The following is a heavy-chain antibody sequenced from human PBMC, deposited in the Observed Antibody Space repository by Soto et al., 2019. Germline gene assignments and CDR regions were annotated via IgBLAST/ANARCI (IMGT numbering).Heavy chain of an antibody. CDR1: GLTVSSNY. CDR2: IYSDGTT. V-gene: IGHV3-66*01. Sequence: EVQLVESGGGLVQPGGSLRLSCAASGLTVSSNYMSWVRQAPGKGLEWLSVIYSDGTTYYGDSVKGRFTLSRDNSKNTLYLQMTSLSAADTAVYSCARAAGLYWGQGTLVSVSS. J-gene: IGHJ4*02. CDR3: ARAAGLY. D-gene: IGHD3-10*01.